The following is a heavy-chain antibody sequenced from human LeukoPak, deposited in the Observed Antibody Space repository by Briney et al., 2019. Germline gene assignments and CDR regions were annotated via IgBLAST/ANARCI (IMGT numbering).Heavy chain of an antibody. CDR1: GDSISSGDYY. Sequence: SETLSLTCTVSGDSISSGDYYWSWIRQPAGKGLEWIGRISSSGSTNYNPSLKSRVTISVDTSKNQFSLKLSSVTAADTAVYYCASPRAERSTWYAVDYWGQGTLVTVSA. J-gene: IGHJ4*02. CDR3: ASPRAERSTWYAVDY. CDR2: ISSSGST. V-gene: IGHV4-61*02. D-gene: IGHD6-13*01.